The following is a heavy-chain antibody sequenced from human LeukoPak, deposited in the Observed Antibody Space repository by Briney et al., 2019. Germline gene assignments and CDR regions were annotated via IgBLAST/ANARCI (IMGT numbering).Heavy chain of an antibody. D-gene: IGHD2-15*01. V-gene: IGHV3-11*04. CDR1: GFTFSDYY. CDR2: ISSSGDTM. CDR3: ARDGCSGGTCYPDP. Sequence: GGSLRLSCAASGFTFSDYYLTWIRQAPGKGLEWLSYISSSGDTMYYADSVKGRFTISRDNANHSLYLQMNSLRAEDTALYYCARDGCSGGTCYPDPWCQGTLDIVAS. J-gene: IGHJ5*02.